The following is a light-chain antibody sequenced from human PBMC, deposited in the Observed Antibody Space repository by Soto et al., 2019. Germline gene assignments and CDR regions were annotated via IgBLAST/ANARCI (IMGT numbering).Light chain of an antibody. V-gene: IGKV3-15*01. Sequence: EIVVTQSPGTLSVSPGERATLSCRASQSVSSSLAWYQQKPGQAPRLLIYGASTRATGIPARFSGSGSGTEFTLTISSLQPDDSATYYCQQYEVYPWTFGRGTKVDIK. CDR3: QQYEVYPWT. CDR2: GAS. J-gene: IGKJ1*01. CDR1: QSVSSS.